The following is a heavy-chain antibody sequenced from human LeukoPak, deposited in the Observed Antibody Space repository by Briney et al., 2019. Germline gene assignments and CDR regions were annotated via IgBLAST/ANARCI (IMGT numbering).Heavy chain of an antibody. CDR3: ASGGIYYGAAFDF. CDR1: GFTFDDYG. CDR2: INWNGGST. D-gene: IGHD1-26*01. Sequence: GGSLRLSCAASGFTFDDYGMSWVRHAPGKGLEWVSGINWNGGSTGYADSVKGRFTTSRDNAKNSPYLQMNSLRAEDTALYYCASGGIYYGAAFDFWGQGTLVTVSS. V-gene: IGHV3-20*04. J-gene: IGHJ4*02.